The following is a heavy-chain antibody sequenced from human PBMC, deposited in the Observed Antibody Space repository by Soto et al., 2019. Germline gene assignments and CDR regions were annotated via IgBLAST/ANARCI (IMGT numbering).Heavy chain of an antibody. CDR3: ARGGSGYCSGGSCEDDAFDI. V-gene: IGHV3-33*01. J-gene: IGHJ3*02. CDR2: IWYDGSNK. CDR1: GFTFSSYG. D-gene: IGHD2-15*01. Sequence: GGSLRLSCAASGFTFSSYGMHWVRQAPGKGLEWVAVIWYDGSNKYYADSVKGRFTISRDNSKNTLYLQMNSLRAEDTAVYYCARGGSGYCSGGSCEDDAFDIWGQGTMVTVSS.